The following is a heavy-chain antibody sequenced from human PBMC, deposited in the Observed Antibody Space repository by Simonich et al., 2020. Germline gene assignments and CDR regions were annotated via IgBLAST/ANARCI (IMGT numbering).Heavy chain of an antibody. CDR3: ARNGLVGILKAFDI. V-gene: IGHV1-2*02. D-gene: IGHD2-21*01. CDR2: SNPNRGGT. Sequence: QVQLVQSGAEVKKPGASVKVSCKASGYTFTGYYMHWVRQAPGQGLEGMGVSNPNRGGTNYAQKFQGRVTMTRDTSISTAYMELSRLRSDDTAVYYCARNGLVGILKAFDIWGQGTMVTVSS. J-gene: IGHJ3*02. CDR1: GYTFTGYY.